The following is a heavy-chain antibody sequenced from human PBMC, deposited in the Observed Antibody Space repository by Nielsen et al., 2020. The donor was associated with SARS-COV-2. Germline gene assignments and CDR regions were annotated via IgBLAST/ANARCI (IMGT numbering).Heavy chain of an antibody. Sequence: GESLKISCKGSGYTFTSYGISWVRQAPGQGLEWMGWISAYNGNTNYAQKLQGRVTMTTDTSTSTAYMELRSLRSDDTAVYYCARDPLGGGSYSDYWGQGTLVTVSS. J-gene: IGHJ4*02. CDR2: ISAYNGNT. V-gene: IGHV1-18*01. CDR3: ARDPLGGGSYSDY. CDR1: GYTFTSYG. D-gene: IGHD1-26*01.